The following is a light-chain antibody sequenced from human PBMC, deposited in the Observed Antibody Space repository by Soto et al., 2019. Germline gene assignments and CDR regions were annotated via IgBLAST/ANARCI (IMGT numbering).Light chain of an antibody. CDR3: HQYGSSPT. Sequence: EMVMTQSPATLSVSPVERATLSCRASQSVSSSYLAWYQQKPGQAPRLLIYAATSRATGIPDRFSGSGSGTDFTLTISRLEPEDFAVYYCHQYGSSPTFGHGTEVDIK. CDR2: AAT. J-gene: IGKJ1*01. V-gene: IGKV3-20*01. CDR1: QSVSSSY.